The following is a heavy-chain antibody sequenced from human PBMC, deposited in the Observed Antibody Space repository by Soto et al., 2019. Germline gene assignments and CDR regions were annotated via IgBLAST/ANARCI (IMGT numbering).Heavy chain of an antibody. CDR3: ARVEDGEPPPYYFDY. CDR1: GFTFTTYG. D-gene: IGHD4-17*01. CDR2: IRSRGRGL. Sequence: GGSLRLSCAASGFTFTTYGFHWVRQAPGKGLEWVGVIRSRGRGLDYGDSLKGRFTISRDDAKNTVYLQMNSLRAEDTAVYYCARVEDGEPPPYYFDYWGQGTLVTVSS. V-gene: IGHV3-33*01. J-gene: IGHJ4*02.